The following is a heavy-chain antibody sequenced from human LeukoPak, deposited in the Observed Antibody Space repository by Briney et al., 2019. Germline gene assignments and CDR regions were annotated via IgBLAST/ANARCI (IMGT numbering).Heavy chain of an antibody. V-gene: IGHV3-23*01. Sequence: GRSLRLSCAASGFTVSDYVMSWVRQAPGKGLEWVSAISDIGSTTFFADSVKGRFTISRDNSKNTLSLQMSSLRVEDKAVYYCAKGPQKGVFDMWGQGTMVSVSS. D-gene: IGHD2-8*01. CDR2: ISDIGSTT. CDR3: AKGPQKGVFDM. J-gene: IGHJ3*02. CDR1: GFTVSDYV.